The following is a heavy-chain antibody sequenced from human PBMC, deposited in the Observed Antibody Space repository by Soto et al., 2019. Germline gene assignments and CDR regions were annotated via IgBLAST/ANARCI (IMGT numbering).Heavy chain of an antibody. CDR2: IYPGDSDT. CDR1: GYSFTSYW. D-gene: IGHD5-12*01. Sequence: GESLKISCKGSGYSFTSYWIGCVRQMPGKGLEWMGIIYPGDSDTRYSPSFQGQVTISADRSISTAYLQWSSLKASDTAMYYCARRGLRFSHYYGMDVWGQGTTVTVSS. J-gene: IGHJ6*02. V-gene: IGHV5-51*01. CDR3: ARRGLRFSHYYGMDV.